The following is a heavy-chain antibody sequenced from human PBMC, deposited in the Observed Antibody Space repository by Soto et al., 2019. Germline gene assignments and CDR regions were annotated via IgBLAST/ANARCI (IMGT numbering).Heavy chain of an antibody. V-gene: IGHV1-69*01. CDR1: GGTFSSYA. D-gene: IGHD1-26*01. CDR3: ASGGGLVPRFDP. CDR2: IIPIFGTA. J-gene: IGHJ5*02. Sequence: QVQLVQSGAEVKKPGSSVKVSCKASGGTFSSYAISWVRQATGQGLEWMGGIIPIFGTANYAQKFQGRVTITADESTSTAYMELRSLRAEHTAVYYCASGGGLVPRFDPWGQGTLDTVSS.